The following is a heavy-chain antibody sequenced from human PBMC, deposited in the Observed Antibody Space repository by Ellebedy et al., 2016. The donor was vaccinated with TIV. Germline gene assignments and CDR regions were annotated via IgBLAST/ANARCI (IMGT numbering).Heavy chain of an antibody. CDR3: ARDIPQRPNSARFDP. CDR1: GFTFSSHW. J-gene: IGHJ5*02. CDR2: ISSDGSYT. V-gene: IGHV3-74*01. D-gene: IGHD1-1*01. Sequence: PGGSLRLSCTASGFTFSSHWMHWVRQAPGKGLVWVSRISSDGSYTSYADSVKGRFTISGDNAKNTLYLQMHSLRAEDTAVYYCARDIPQRPNSARFDPWGQGTLVTVSS.